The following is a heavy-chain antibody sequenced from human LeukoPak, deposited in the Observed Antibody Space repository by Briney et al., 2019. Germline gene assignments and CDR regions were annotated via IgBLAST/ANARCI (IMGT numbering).Heavy chain of an antibody. J-gene: IGHJ5*02. Sequence: PGGSLRLSCAASGFTFSSYDMHWVRQAPGKGLEWVSYISSSGSTIYYADSVKGRFTISRDNAKNSLYLQMNSLRAEDTAVYYCARYCSSTSCGNWFDPWGQGTLVTVSS. CDR2: ISSSGSTI. CDR3: ARYCSSTSCGNWFDP. V-gene: IGHV3-48*03. D-gene: IGHD2-2*01. CDR1: GFTFSSYD.